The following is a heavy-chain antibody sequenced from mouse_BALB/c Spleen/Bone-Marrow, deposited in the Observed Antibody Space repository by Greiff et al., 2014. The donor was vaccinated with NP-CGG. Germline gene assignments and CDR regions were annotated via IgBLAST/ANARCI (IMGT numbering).Heavy chain of an antibody. CDR2: ILPGSGSF. V-gene: IGHV1-9*01. CDR3: ARWHYGNYYYAMDY. J-gene: IGHJ4*01. CDR1: GYTFSSYW. D-gene: IGHD2-1*01. Sequence: VQLQQSGAELMKPGASVKISCKATGYTFSSYWLEWVIQRPGHGLEWIGKILPGSGSFNYNEKFKGKATFTADTSSNIAYKQLSSLTSEDSAVYYCARWHYGNYYYAMDYWGQGTSVTVSS.